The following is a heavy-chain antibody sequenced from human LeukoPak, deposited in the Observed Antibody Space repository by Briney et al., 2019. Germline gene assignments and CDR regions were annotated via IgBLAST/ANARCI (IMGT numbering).Heavy chain of an antibody. Sequence: PGGSLRLSCATSGFIFSRYWMSWVRQAPGKGLEWVANINQDESEKNYVDSVKGRFTISRDNAKNSLDLQMNSLRAEDTAVYYCARAAWYAFDIWGQGTMVTVSS. CDR1: GFIFSRYW. CDR3: ARAAWYAFDI. V-gene: IGHV3-7*01. D-gene: IGHD6-25*01. J-gene: IGHJ3*02. CDR2: INQDESEK.